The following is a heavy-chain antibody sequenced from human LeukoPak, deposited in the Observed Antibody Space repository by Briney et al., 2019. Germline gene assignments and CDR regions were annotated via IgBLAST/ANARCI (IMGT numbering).Heavy chain of an antibody. CDR2: ISAYNGNT. V-gene: IGHV1-18*01. Sequence: ASVKVSCKASGYTFTSYGISWVRQAPGQGLEWMGWISAYNGNTNYAQKLQGRVTMTTDTSTSTAYMELRSLRSDDTAVYYCARGGGKLGYCSSTSCYSGWFDPWGQGTLVTVSS. D-gene: IGHD2-2*01. CDR3: ARGGGKLGYCSSTSCYSGWFDP. J-gene: IGHJ5*02. CDR1: GYTFTSYG.